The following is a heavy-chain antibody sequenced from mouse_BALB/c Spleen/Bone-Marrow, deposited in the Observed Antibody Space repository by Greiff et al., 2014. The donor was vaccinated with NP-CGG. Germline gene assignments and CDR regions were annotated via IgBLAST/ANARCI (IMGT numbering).Heavy chain of an antibody. V-gene: IGHV14-3*02. Sequence: DVKLQESGAELVKPGASVKLSCTASGFNIKDTYMHWVKQRPEQGLEWIGRIDPANGSTKYDPKFQGKATITADTSSNTAYLQLSSLTSEDTAVYYCASYYRYDRRFAYWGQGTLVTVSA. CDR2: IDPANGST. CDR3: ASYYRYDRRFAY. CDR1: GFNIKDTY. J-gene: IGHJ3*01. D-gene: IGHD2-14*01.